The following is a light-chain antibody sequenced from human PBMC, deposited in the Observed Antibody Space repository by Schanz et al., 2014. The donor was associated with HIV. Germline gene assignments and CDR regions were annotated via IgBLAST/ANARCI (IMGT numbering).Light chain of an antibody. CDR2: DVS. CDR3: SSWDDSLNGWV. CDR1: SSDVGGYDY. J-gene: IGLJ3*02. V-gene: IGLV2-14*03. Sequence: QSALTQPASVSGSPGQSITISCTGTSSDVGGYDYVSWYQQHPGKAPKLIIYDVSNRPSGVSNRFSGSKSGNTASLTISGLQAEDEADYYCSSWDDSLNGWVFGGGTKLTVL.